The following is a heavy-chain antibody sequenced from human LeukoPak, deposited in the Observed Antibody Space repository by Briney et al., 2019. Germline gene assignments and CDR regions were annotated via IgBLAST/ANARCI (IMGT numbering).Heavy chain of an antibody. V-gene: IGHV3-7*01. Sequence: GGSLRLSCAASGFTFTKYWMSWVRQAPGKGREWVANIKQDGSEKHYVDSLKGRFTISRDNAKNSVYLEMDSLRAEDTAVYYCACFPLQGGSYEVVYWGQGTLVTVSS. CDR3: ACFPLQGGSYEVVY. J-gene: IGHJ4*02. D-gene: IGHD1-26*01. CDR1: GFTFTKYW. CDR2: IKQDGSEK.